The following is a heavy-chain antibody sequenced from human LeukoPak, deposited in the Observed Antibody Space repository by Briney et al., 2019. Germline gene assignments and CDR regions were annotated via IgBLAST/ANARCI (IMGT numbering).Heavy chain of an antibody. D-gene: IGHD2-2*01. CDR3: ARDRAEVRLPAARGMDV. V-gene: IGHV3-33*08. J-gene: IGHJ6*02. CDR1: GFTFSIYG. CDR2: IWYDGSNK. Sequence: PGGSLRLSCAASGFTFSIYGMHWVRQAPGKGLEWVAVIWYDGSNKYYADSVKGRFTISRDNAKNSLYLQMNSLRAEDTAVYYCARDRAEVRLPAARGMDVWGQGTTVTVSS.